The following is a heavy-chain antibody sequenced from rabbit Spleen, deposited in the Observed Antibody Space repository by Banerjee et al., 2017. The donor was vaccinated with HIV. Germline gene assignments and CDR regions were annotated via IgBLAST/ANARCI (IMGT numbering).Heavy chain of an antibody. CDR1: GFSFTSTYY. Sequence: QSLEESGGGLVQPEGSLTLTCTASGFSFTSTYYMCWVRQAPGKGLEWIACIDAGSSGFTYFATWAKGRFTCSKTSSTTVTLQMTSLTAADTATYFCARDSASSFSSYGMDLWGQGTLVTVS. CDR2: IDAGSSGFT. V-gene: IGHV1S40*01. D-gene: IGHD8-1*01. J-gene: IGHJ6*01. CDR3: ARDSASSFSSYGMDL.